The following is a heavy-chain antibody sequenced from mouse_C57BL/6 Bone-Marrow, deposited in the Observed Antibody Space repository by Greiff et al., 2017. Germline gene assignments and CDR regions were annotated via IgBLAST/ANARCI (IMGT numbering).Heavy chain of an antibody. CDR1: GFNIKDDY. Sequence: EVQLQQSGAELVRPGASVKLSCTASGFNIKDDYIHWVKQRPEQGLEWIGWIDPEIGDTEYASKFQGEATITSDTSSNPAYLQLSSLTSEDTAVYYCSSFDGNYFDFWGQGTPLTVAS. V-gene: IGHV14-4*01. D-gene: IGHD2-3*01. CDR3: SSFDGNYFDF. J-gene: IGHJ2*01. CDR2: IDPEIGDT.